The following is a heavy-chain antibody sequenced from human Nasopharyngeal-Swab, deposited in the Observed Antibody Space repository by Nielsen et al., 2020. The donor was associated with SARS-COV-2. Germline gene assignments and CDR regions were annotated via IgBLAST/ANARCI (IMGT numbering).Heavy chain of an antibody. CDR3: ARGCDTDCFRVDS. CDR2: ISASGRAT. D-gene: IGHD2-21*02. CDR1: GFSLNRYA. Sequence: GESLTISCVAFGFSLNRYAMIWVRQAPGKGLEWVSGISASGRATYYADSVEGRLTISRDNSRNTLSLQMNNLRAEDTATYYCARGCDTDCFRVDSWGQGTLVTVSS. J-gene: IGHJ4*02. V-gene: IGHV3-23*01.